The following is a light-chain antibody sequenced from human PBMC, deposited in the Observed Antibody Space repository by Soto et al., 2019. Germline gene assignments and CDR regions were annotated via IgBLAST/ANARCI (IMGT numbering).Light chain of an antibody. CDR1: ESISSSY. CDR3: QQYSASPRT. V-gene: IGKV3-20*01. CDR2: GAS. J-gene: IGKJ2*01. Sequence: EIVLTQFPGTLSLSPGESATLSCRTSESISSSYLAWYQQRTGQPPRLLIYGASKTATGIPDRFSGSGSGTDFTLSISRLEPEDFGMYYCQQYSASPRTFGQGTKLEIK.